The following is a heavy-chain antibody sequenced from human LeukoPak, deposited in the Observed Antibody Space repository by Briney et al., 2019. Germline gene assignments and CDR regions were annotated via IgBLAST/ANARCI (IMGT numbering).Heavy chain of an antibody. CDR2: IRYDGSKK. CDR3: AKDPRGYSYGYFTDY. D-gene: IGHD5-18*01. CDR1: GFTFSSYG. J-gene: IGHJ4*02. V-gene: IGHV3-30*02. Sequence: PGGSLRLSCAASGFTFSSYGMHWVRQAPGKGLEWVAFIRYDGSKKYYADSVKGRFTISRDNSKNTLYLQMNSLRGEDTAVYYCAKDPRGYSYGYFTDYWGQGTLVTVSS.